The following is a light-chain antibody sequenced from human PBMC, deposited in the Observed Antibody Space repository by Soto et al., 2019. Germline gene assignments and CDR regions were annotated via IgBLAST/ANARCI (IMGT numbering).Light chain of an antibody. CDR1: QSVSSN. V-gene: IGKV3D-15*01. CDR2: GAS. CDR3: QQYNNWPLT. Sequence: EIVLTQSPATLSVSPGEIATLSCRASQSVSSNLAWHEQRPGQAPRLLIYGASTRATGVPARFSGGGSGTEFTLTITSLQSEDFEVYWCQQYNNWPLTFGPGTRLEIK. J-gene: IGKJ5*01.